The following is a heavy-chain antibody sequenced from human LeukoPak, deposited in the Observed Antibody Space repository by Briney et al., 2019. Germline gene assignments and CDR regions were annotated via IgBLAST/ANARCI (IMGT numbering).Heavy chain of an antibody. CDR2: IIPIFGTA. J-gene: IGHJ4*02. CDR3: ARGHTVPENTYYFDY. CDR1: GGTFSSYA. V-gene: IGHV1-69*01. Sequence: ASVKVSCKASGGTFSSYAISWVRQAPGQGLEWMGGIIPIFGTANYAQKFQGRVTITADESTSTAYMELSSLRSEDTAVYYCARGHTVPENTYYFDYWGQGTLVTVSS. D-gene: IGHD4-17*01.